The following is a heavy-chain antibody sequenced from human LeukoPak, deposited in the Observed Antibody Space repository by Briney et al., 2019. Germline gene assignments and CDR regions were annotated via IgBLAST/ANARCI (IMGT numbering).Heavy chain of an antibody. J-gene: IGHJ6*04. CDR3: ARDKMVGGAPHYYGRDV. CDR1: GGTFSSYA. Sequence: SVKVSCKASGGTFSSYAISWVRQAPGQGLEWMGGIIPIFGAANYAQKFQGRVTITADESTSTAYMELSSLRSEDTAVYYCARDKMVGGAPHYYGRDVGGKGTRATVSS. D-gene: IGHD3-10*01. CDR2: IIPIFGAA. V-gene: IGHV1-69*13.